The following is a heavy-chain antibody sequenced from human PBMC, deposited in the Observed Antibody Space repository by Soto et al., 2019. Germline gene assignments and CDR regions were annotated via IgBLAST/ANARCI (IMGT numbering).Heavy chain of an antibody. Sequence: EVQLVESGGGLVQPGRSLRLSCAASGFTFDDYAMHWVRQAPGKGLAWVSGISWNSGSIGYADSVKGRFTISRDNAKNSLYLQMTSLRAEDTALYYCARGSWNDKYYFDYWGQGTLVTVSS. CDR2: ISWNSGSI. D-gene: IGHD1-1*01. V-gene: IGHV3-9*01. CDR1: GFTFDDYA. CDR3: ARGSWNDKYYFDY. J-gene: IGHJ4*02.